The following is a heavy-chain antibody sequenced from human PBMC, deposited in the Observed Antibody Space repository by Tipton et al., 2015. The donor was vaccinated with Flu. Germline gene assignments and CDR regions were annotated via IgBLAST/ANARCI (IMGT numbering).Heavy chain of an antibody. Sequence: TLSLTCAVYSGSFSGYFWSWIRQPPGKGLEWIGEINHSGSTNYNPSLKSRVTISVDKSKNQFSLKLSSVTAADTAVYYCARPGVAEYYFDYWGQGTLVTVSS. CDR2: INHSGST. CDR3: ARPGVAEYYFDY. D-gene: IGHD1-14*01. J-gene: IGHJ4*02. V-gene: IGHV4-34*01. CDR1: SGSFSGYF.